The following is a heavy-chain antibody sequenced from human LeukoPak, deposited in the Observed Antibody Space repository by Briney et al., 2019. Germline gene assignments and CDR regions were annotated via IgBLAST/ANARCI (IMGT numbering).Heavy chain of an antibody. CDR3: ARVTYGSGTYGAFDY. D-gene: IGHD3-10*01. CDR2: ISDSGGST. J-gene: IGHJ4*02. V-gene: IGHV3-23*01. Sequence: GGSLRLSCAASGFTFSSYDMSWVRQAPGKGLEWVSSISDSGGSTYYADSVKGRFTISRDNSKNTLYLQMNSLRAEDTAVYYCARVTYGSGTYGAFDYWGQGTLVTVSS. CDR1: GFTFSSYD.